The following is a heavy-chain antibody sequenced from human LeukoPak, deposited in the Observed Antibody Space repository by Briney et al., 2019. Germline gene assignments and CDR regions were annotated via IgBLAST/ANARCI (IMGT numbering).Heavy chain of an antibody. Sequence: GGSLRLSCGGSGFTFTNYALTWVRQAPGKALEWVSVISGRGDHTFYADSVKGRFTISRDNAKNSLYLQMNSLRAEDTAVYYCARLSHHDAFDIWGQGTMVTVSS. J-gene: IGHJ3*02. V-gene: IGHV3-21*01. CDR2: ISGRGDHT. CDR3: ARLSHHDAFDI. CDR1: GFTFTNYA.